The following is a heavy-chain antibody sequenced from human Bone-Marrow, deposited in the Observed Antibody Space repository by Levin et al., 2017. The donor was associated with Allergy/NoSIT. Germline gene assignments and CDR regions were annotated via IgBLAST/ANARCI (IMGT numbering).Heavy chain of an antibody. CDR3: ARGGHGDHSYYSYGMDV. D-gene: IGHD4-17*01. Sequence: GGSLRLSCAASGFSFSAYSMNWVRQAPEKGLEWVSSVSSSGSDINYADSVRGRFTISRDNARNSLYLQMSSLRAEDTAVYYCARGGHGDHSYYSYGMDVWGQGTTVTVSS. V-gene: IGHV3-21*01. CDR2: VSSSGSDI. CDR1: GFSFSAYS. J-gene: IGHJ6*02.